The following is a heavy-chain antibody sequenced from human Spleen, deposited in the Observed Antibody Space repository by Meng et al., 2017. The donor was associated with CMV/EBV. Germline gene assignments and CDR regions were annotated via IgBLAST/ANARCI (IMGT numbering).Heavy chain of an antibody. V-gene: IGHV3-23*01. D-gene: IGHD2-2*02. CDR2: ISGSGGST. Sequence: GESLKISCAASGFTFSSYAMSWVRQAPGKGLEWVSAISGSGGSTYYADSVKGRFTISRDNSKNTLYLQMNSLRAEDTAVYYCAKGRYQLLYRYQNWFDPWGQGTLVTVSS. J-gene: IGHJ5*02. CDR1: GFTFSSYA. CDR3: AKGRYQLLYRYQNWFDP.